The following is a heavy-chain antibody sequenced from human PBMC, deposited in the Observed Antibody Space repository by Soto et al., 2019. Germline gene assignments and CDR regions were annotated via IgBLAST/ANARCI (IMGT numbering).Heavy chain of an antibody. CDR1: GFTVSSNY. CDR2: IYSGGST. Sequence: GGSLRLSCAASGFTVSSNYMSWVRQAPGKGLEWVSVIYSGGSTYYADSVKGRFTISRDNSKNTLYLQMNSLRAEDTAVYYCARDLYMGSSGFHDYWGQGTLVTVSS. J-gene: IGHJ4*02. CDR3: ARDLYMGSSGFHDY. V-gene: IGHV3-53*01. D-gene: IGHD3-10*01.